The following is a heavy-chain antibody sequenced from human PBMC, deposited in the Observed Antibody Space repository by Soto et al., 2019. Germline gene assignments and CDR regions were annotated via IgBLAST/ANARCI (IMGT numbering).Heavy chain of an antibody. CDR1: GYTFNSYG. Sequence: QVQLVQSGAEVKKAGASVKVSCNASGYTFNSYGISWVRQAPGQGLEWMGWISAYNGNTHYSQKVQGRVSMTTDTSTNTAYMELRSLRADDTAVYYCARDIFDFWSGYLSGADYWGQGTLVTVSS. V-gene: IGHV1-18*01. D-gene: IGHD3-3*01. CDR3: ARDIFDFWSGYLSGADY. CDR2: ISAYNGNT. J-gene: IGHJ4*02.